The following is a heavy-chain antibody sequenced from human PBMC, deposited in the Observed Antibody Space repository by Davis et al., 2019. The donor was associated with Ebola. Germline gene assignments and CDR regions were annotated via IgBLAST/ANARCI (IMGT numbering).Heavy chain of an antibody. CDR3: ARVRVAATTNWFDP. CDR1: GGSISSYY. Sequence: SETLSLTCTVSGGSISSYYWSWIRQPPGKGLEWIGYIYYSGSTNYNPSLKSRVSISVDTSTNQFSLKLSSVTAADTAVYYCARVRVAATTNWFDPWGQGTLVTVSS. D-gene: IGHD2-15*01. CDR2: IYYSGST. J-gene: IGHJ5*02. V-gene: IGHV4-59*01.